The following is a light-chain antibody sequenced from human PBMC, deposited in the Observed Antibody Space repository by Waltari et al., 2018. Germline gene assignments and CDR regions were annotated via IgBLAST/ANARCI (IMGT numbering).Light chain of an antibody. CDR1: QSISTW. CDR3: HQYKSYPYT. CDR2: KAF. Sequence: IQMIKSPSTLSASVGDRGIITCRAIQSISTWLAWYQQKPGKAPKLLIYKAFNLESGVPSRFSGSGSGTEFTLTISSLQPDDFVTYYCHQYKSYPYTFGQGTKLEI. J-gene: IGKJ2*01. V-gene: IGKV1-5*03.